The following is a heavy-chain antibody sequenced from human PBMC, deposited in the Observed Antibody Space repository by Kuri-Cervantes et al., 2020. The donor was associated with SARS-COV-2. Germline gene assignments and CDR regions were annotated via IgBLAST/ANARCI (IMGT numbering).Heavy chain of an antibody. J-gene: IGHJ4*02. CDR1: GGSISSYY. V-gene: IGHV4-59*08. CDR2: IYYSGST. D-gene: IGHD3-16*02. Sequence: SETLSLTCTVSGGSISSYYWSWIRQPPGKGLEWIGYIYYSGSTNYNPSLKSRVTISVDTSKNQFSLKLSSVTAADTAVYYCAISEAYYDYVWGSYRFDYWGQGTRVTGYS. CDR3: AISEAYYDYVWGSYRFDY.